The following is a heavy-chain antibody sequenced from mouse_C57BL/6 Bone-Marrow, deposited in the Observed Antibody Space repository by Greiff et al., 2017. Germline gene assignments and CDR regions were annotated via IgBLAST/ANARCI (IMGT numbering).Heavy chain of an antibody. CDR1: GFTFSDYY. D-gene: IGHD1-1*01. Sequence: EVKLMESEGGLVQPGSSMKLSCTATGFTFSDYYMAWVRQVPEKGLEWVANINYDGSSTYYLDSLKSRFIISRANAKNILYLQMSSLKSEDTATYYCAREAMHYYGSDWYCDVRTTVSTVTVP. CDR3: AREAMHYYGSDWYCDV. J-gene: IGHJ1*03. V-gene: IGHV5-16*01. CDR2: INYDGSST.